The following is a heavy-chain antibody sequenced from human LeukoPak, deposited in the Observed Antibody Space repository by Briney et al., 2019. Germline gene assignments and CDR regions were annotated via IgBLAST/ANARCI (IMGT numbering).Heavy chain of an antibody. J-gene: IGHJ6*03. CDR1: GYTFTSYG. D-gene: IGHD2-21*02. Sequence: ASVKVSCKASGYTFTSYGISWVRQAPGQGLEWMGWISAYNGNTNYAQKLQGRVTMTTDTSTSTAYMELSRLRSDDTAVYYCARDLLGDPHYYYYMDVWGKGTTVTVSS. V-gene: IGHV1-18*01. CDR3: ARDLLGDPHYYYYMDV. CDR2: ISAYNGNT.